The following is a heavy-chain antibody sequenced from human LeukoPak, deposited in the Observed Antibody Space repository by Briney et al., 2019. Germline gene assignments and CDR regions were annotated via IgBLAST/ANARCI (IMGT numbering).Heavy chain of an antibody. CDR2: VGSGGTR. CDR3: AKMRGMPREAYHFDR. D-gene: IGHD1-26*01. V-gene: IGHV3-23*01. Sequence: PGGSLRLSCSASGFTFRTYTMSWVRQSQGKGLEWISAVGSGGTRYYADSVKGRFTISRDNSENTVSLQMDSLRADDTAMYYCAKMRGMPREAYHFDRWGQGTLVAVSS. J-gene: IGHJ4*02. CDR1: GFTFRTYT.